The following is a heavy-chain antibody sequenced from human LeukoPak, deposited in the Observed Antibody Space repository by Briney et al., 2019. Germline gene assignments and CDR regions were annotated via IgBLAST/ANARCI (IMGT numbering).Heavy chain of an antibody. J-gene: IGHJ4*02. V-gene: IGHV3-33*01. D-gene: IGHD6-19*01. CDR3: AREAAVAGIYFDS. CDR1: GFTFSSYD. Sequence: GGSLRLSCAASGFTFSSYDMHWVRQAPGKGLERVAVIWYDGSNKYYADSVKGRFSISRDNAKNTVYLQMNSLRAEDTAVYYCAREAAVAGIYFDSWGQGTLVTVSS. CDR2: IWYDGSNK.